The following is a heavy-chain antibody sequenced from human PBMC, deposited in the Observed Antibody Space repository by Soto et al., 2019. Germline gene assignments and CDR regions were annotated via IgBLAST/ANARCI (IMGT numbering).Heavy chain of an antibody. D-gene: IGHD2-21*02. CDR1: GGTFSSHS. J-gene: IGHJ4*02. V-gene: IGHV1-69*01. Sequence: VQLMQSGAEVKKPGASVKGSCKASGGTFSSHSINWVRQAPGQGLEWMGGIITLFGTSNYAQDFQGRVTVTADQSTSTASTELNSLTSDSPAVEYCAREVGYGDFSAALIDWGQGTLVTVSS. CDR2: IITLFGTS. CDR3: AREVGYGDFSAALID.